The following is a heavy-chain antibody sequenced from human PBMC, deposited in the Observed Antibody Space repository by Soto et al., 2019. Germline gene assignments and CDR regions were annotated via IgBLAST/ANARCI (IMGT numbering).Heavy chain of an antibody. V-gene: IGHV3-30-3*01. D-gene: IGHD4-17*01. J-gene: IGHJ6*02. Sequence: QVQLVESGGGVVQPGRSLRLSCAASGFTFSSYAMHWVRQAPGKGLEWVAVISYDGSNKYYADSVKGRFTISRDNSKNTLYLQMNSLRAADTAVYYCASAVTTPYYYYGMYVWGQGTTVTVSS. CDR2: ISYDGSNK. CDR3: ASAVTTPYYYYGMYV. CDR1: GFTFSSYA.